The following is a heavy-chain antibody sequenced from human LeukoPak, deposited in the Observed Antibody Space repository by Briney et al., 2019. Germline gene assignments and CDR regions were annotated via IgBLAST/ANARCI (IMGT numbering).Heavy chain of an antibody. J-gene: IGHJ4*02. CDR2: IYNTVTT. CDR3: ARDVRFSL. Sequence: PSETLSLTCTVSGGSISSYYWTWIRQPPGKALEWIGYIYNTVTTNYNPSLKSRVTISVDTSKSQFSLRLTSVTAADTAVYYCARDVRFSLWGQGTLVTVSS. V-gene: IGHV4-59*01. CDR1: GGSISSYY.